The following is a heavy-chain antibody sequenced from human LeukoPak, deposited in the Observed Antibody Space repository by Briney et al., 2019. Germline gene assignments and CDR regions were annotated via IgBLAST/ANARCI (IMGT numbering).Heavy chain of an antibody. CDR2: IYPDDSDT. CDR1: GYTFSLYW. CDR3: VGGGRDGHRYYNF. J-gene: IGHJ4*02. V-gene: IGHV5-51*03. Sequence: EPGQSLKISCKASGYTFSLYWIVWVRQMPGKGLEWMGIIYPDDSDTRYSPSFQGQVTISADKSIATAYLQWSSLKASDTAMYYCVGGGRDGHRYYNFWGQGTLVTVSS. D-gene: IGHD5-24*01.